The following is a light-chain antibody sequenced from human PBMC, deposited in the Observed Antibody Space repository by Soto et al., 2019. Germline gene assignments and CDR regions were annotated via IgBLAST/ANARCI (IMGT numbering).Light chain of an antibody. CDR1: QTISNW. CDR3: QQYENYWT. CDR2: DAS. J-gene: IGKJ1*01. Sequence: DIQLTQSPSTLSASVGDRVTITCRASQTISNWLAWYQQRPGKAPQLLISDASRLESGVPSRFSGSGSGTEFTLTISSLQPDDSATYYCQQYENYWTFGQGTKVDIK. V-gene: IGKV1-5*01.